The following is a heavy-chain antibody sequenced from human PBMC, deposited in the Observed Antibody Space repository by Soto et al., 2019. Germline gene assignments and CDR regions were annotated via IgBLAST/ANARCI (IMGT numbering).Heavy chain of an antibody. CDR1: GGPFSDYQ. D-gene: IGHD2-21*02. CDR3: ARYCGGDCYSLIFGLDV. V-gene: IGHV4-34*01. CDR2: INHGGST. Sequence: SETLSLTCAVYGGPFSDYQWSWIRQPPGKGLEWIGEINHGGSTNYNPSLESRVTISVDTSKNQFSLNLNSVTAADTAVYYCARYCGGDCYSLIFGLDVWGQGTTVTVSS. J-gene: IGHJ6*02.